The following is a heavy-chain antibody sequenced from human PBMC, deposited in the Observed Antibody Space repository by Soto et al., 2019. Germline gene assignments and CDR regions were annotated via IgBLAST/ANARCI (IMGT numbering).Heavy chain of an antibody. CDR2: MNPNSGNT. V-gene: IGHV1-8*01. D-gene: IGHD2-2*01. J-gene: IGHJ6*02. CDR1: GYTFTSYD. CDR3: ATGRRYCISTSSSRRTGMDV. Sequence: QVQLVQSGAEVKKPGASVKVSCKASGYTFTSYDINWVRQATGQGLEWMGWMNPNSGNTGYAQKFKGRVTMTRNTSISTAYKELSSLRSEKTAVYYCATGRRYCISTSSSRRTGMDVWGQGTTVTVSS.